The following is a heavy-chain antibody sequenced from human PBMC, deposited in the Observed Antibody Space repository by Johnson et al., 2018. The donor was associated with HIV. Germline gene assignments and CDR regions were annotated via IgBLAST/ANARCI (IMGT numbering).Heavy chain of an antibody. CDR1: GFTFSSYY. J-gene: IGHJ3*01. Sequence: VQLVESGGGLVKSGGSLRLSCAASGFTFSSYYMTWVRQAPGKGLEWVSVLFSGGTTYYAGSVHGRFTISRDNSKNTLYLQMNSLRAEDTALYYCARACRDGYTCDVYDVWGQGTMVTVSS. CDR2: LFSGGTT. CDR3: ARACRDGYTCDVYDV. D-gene: IGHD5-24*01. V-gene: IGHV3-66*01.